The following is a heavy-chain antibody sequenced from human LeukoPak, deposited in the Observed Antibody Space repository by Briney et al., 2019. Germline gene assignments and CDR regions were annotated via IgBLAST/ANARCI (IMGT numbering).Heavy chain of an antibody. Sequence: SETLSLTCAVYGGSFSGYYWSWIRQPPGKGLEWIGEINHSGSTNYNPSLKSRVTISVDTSKNQFSLKLSSVTAADTAVYYCARVWGVNCSSTSCYEWGQGTLVTVSS. V-gene: IGHV4-34*01. J-gene: IGHJ4*02. CDR1: GGSFSGYY. CDR2: INHSGST. D-gene: IGHD2-2*01. CDR3: ARVWGVNCSSTSCYE.